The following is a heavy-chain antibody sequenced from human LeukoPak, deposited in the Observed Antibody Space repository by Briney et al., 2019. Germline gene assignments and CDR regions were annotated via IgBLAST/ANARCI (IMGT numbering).Heavy chain of an antibody. CDR2: ISYDGSNK. D-gene: IGHD3-10*01. V-gene: IGHV3-30-3*01. CDR1: GFTFSSYA. J-gene: IGHJ4*02. Sequence: GRSLRLSCAASGFTFSSYAMHWVRQAPGKGLEWVAVISYDGSNKYYADSVKGRFTISRDNSKNTLYLQMSSLRAEDTAVYYCARDLAFMVRGVSLDYWGQGTLVTVSS. CDR3: ARDLAFMVRGVSLDY.